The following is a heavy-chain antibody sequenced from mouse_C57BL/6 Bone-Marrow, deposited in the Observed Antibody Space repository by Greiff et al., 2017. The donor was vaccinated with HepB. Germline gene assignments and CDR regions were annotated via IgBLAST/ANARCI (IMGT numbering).Heavy chain of an antibody. D-gene: IGHD2-2*01. CDR3: ASPSTMVTTGFAY. CDR1: GFTFSSYA. V-gene: IGHV5-4*01. J-gene: IGHJ3*01. CDR2: ISDGGSYT. Sequence: EVQLQQSGGGLVKPGGSLKLSCAASGFTFSSYAMSWVRQTPEKRLEWVATISDGGSYTYYPDNVKGRFTISRDNAKNNLYLQMSHLKSEDTAMYYCASPSTMVTTGFAYWGQGTLVTVSA.